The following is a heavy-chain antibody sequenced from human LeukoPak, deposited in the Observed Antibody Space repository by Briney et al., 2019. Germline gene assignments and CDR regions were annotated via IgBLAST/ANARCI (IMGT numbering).Heavy chain of an antibody. Sequence: SETLSLTCTVSGGSISSYYWSWIRQPAGKGLEWIGRIYTSGSTNYNPSLKSRVTMSVDTSKNPFSLKLNSVTAAATPVYYCAREATYFYDSKADFPIWGQGTMVTVSS. J-gene: IGHJ3*02. V-gene: IGHV4-4*07. CDR3: AREATYFYDSKADFPI. D-gene: IGHD3-22*01. CDR2: IYTSGST. CDR1: GGSISSYY.